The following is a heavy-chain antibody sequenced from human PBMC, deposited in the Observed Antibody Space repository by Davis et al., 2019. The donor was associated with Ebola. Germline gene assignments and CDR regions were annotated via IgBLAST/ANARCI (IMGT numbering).Heavy chain of an antibody. CDR2: INAGNGNT. Sequence: ASVKVSCKASGYTITSYAMHWVRQAPGQRLEWMGWINAGNGNTKYSQKFQGRVTITRDTSASTAYMELSSLRSEDTAVYYCARDMYGRHGRDAFDIWGQGTMVTVSS. V-gene: IGHV1-3*01. CDR3: ARDMYGRHGRDAFDI. J-gene: IGHJ3*02. CDR1: GYTITSYA. D-gene: IGHD3-10*02.